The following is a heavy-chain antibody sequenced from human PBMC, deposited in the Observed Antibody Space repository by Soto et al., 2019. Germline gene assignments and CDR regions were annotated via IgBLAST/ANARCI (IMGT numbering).Heavy chain of an antibody. V-gene: IGHV3-21*04. J-gene: IGHJ5*02. CDR2: ISSSSSYI. CDR3: DRVPGP. Sequence: PGWSLRLSCSASRFTFSICSINCFRQATGKGLEWVSSISSSSSYIYYADSVTGRFTISRDSAKNSLYLQMNSLRAEDTPVYYCDRVPGPCGQGTLATVPS. CDR1: RFTFSICS. D-gene: IGHD3-10*01.